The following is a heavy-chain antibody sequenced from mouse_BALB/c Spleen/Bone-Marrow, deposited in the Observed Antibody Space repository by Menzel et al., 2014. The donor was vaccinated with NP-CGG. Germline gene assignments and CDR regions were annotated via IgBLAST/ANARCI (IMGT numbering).Heavy chain of an antibody. V-gene: IGHV6-6*02. CDR3: TRGIYYGNFYAMDY. CDR2: IRLKSNNYAT. CDR1: GFTFSNYW. D-gene: IGHD2-1*01. J-gene: IGHJ4*01. Sequence: EVKVVESGGGLVQPGGSMKLSCVASGFTFSNYWMNWVRQSPEKGLEWVAEIRLKSNNYATHYAESVKGRFTISRDDSKSSVYLQMNNLRAEDTGTYYCTRGIYYGNFYAMDYWGQGTSVTVSS.